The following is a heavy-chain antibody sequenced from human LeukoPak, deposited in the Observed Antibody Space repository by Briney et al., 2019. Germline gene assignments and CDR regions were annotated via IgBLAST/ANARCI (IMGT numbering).Heavy chain of an antibody. J-gene: IGHJ5*02. CDR2: ISSSSSTI. CDR3: ARDGNYYGSGSRLGGFDP. Sequence: GGSLRLSCAASGFTFSSYSMNWVRQAPGKGLEWVSYISSSSSTIYYADSVKGRFTISRDNAKNSLYLQMNSLRAEDTAVYYCARDGNYYGSGSRLGGFDPWGQGTLVTVSS. CDR1: GFTFSSYS. D-gene: IGHD3-10*01. V-gene: IGHV3-48*04.